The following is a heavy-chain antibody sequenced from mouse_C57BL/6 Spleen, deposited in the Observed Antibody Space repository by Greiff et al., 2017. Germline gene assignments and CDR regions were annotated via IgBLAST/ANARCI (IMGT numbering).Heavy chain of an antibody. CDR3: AKLGPYYFGY. Sequence: VQLKESGPGLVKPSQSLSLTCPVTGYSFTSGYYWNWIRQFPGNKLECMGYRSYDGSNNYNPSLKNRISLTRDTSQNQFFLKLNSVTTEDTATYYWAKLGPYYFGYWGQGTTLTVSS. V-gene: IGHV3-6*01. J-gene: IGHJ2*01. CDR2: RSYDGSN. D-gene: IGHD4-1*01. CDR1: GYSFTSGYY.